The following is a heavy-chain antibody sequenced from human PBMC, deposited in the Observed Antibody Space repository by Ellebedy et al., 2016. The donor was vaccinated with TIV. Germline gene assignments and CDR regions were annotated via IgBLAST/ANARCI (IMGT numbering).Heavy chain of an antibody. CDR3: ARVHCSITTCDYYYMDV. J-gene: IGHJ6*03. CDR1: GGSVSRYF. Sequence: GSLRLXXSVSGGSVSRYFWSWIRQPAGKGLEWIGRIFTSGSFNYNPSLMSRVTMSVVTSKNQISLRLNSVTTADTAVYYCARVHCSITTCDYYYMDVWGKGPRSPSP. CDR2: IFTSGSF. V-gene: IGHV4-4*07. D-gene: IGHD1-1*01.